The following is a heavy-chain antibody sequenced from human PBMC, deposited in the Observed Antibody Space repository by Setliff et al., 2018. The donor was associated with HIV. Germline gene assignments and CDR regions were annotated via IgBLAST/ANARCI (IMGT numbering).Heavy chain of an antibody. D-gene: IGHD3-10*01. CDR3: ARDWVTRSNYYGSGSPWYFDF. Sequence: SGTLSLTCTVSGDSIGDYYWNWIRQPAGKGLEWIGRVYASAYSNYNPSLKSRVTMSVDTSQNQFSLKLRSVNAADTAVYYCARDWVTRSNYYGSGSPWYFDFWGRGILVTVSS. J-gene: IGHJ2*01. V-gene: IGHV4-4*07. CDR1: GDSIGDYY. CDR2: VYASAYS.